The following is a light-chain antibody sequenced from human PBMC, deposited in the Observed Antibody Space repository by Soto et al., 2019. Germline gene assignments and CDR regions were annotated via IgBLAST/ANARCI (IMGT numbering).Light chain of an antibody. J-gene: IGLJ3*02. CDR3: AAWDDILNGWV. Sequence: QSVLTQPPSASGTPGQRVTISCSGSSSNVGSNTVSWYQQLPGTAPKVLIYSDDQRPSGVPDRFSGSRSGSSASLAISGLQSGDEADYYCAAWDDILNGWVFGGGTKLTVL. CDR2: SDD. CDR1: SSNVGSNT. V-gene: IGLV1-44*01.